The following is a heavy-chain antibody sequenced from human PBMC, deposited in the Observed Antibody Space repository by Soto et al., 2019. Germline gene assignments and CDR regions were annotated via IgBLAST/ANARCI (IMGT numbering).Heavy chain of an antibody. V-gene: IGHV3-30*04. Sequence: GGSLRLSCAACGFSVNIFTVHWVRKYPDKGLEWVAVISYDGSNIYYADSVKGRFTISRDNSKNTLYLQMSDLTTEDTAMYYCARYGLGRNYSAGMDVWGQGTAVTVSS. CDR3: ARYGLGRNYSAGMDV. CDR1: GFSVNIFT. J-gene: IGHJ6*02. CDR2: ISYDGSNI. D-gene: IGHD3-10*01.